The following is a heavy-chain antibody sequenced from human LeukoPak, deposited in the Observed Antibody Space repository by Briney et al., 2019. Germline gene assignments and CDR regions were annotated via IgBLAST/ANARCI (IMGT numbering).Heavy chain of an antibody. J-gene: IGHJ4*02. Sequence: GGSLRLSCAASGFTFSSYAMSWVRQAPGKGLEWVSAISGSGGSTYYADSVKGRFTISRDNSKNTLYLQMNSLRAEDTAVYYCAKDQERYSSSWYGGNWGQGTLVTVSS. CDR2: ISGSGGST. CDR1: GFTFSSYA. D-gene: IGHD6-13*01. V-gene: IGHV3-23*01. CDR3: AKDQERYSSSWYGGN.